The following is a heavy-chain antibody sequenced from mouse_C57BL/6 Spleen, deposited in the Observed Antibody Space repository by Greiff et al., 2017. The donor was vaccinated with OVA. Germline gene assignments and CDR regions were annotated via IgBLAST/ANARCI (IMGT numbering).Heavy chain of an antibody. V-gene: IGHV1-54*01. CDR2: INPGSGGT. J-gene: IGHJ2*01. D-gene: IGHD1-1*01. CDR3: ARLGVITRGYYFDY. CDR1: GYAFTNYL. Sequence: QVQLQQSGAELVRPGTSVKVSCKASGYAFTNYLIEWVKQRPGQGLEWIGVINPGSGGTNYNEKFKGKATLTADKSSSTAYMQLSSLTSEDSAVYFCARLGVITRGYYFDYWGQGTTLTVSS.